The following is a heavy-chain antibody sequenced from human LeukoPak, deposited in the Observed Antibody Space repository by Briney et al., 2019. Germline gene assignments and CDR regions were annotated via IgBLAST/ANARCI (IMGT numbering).Heavy chain of an antibody. CDR1: GGSISSGSYY. Sequence: SETLSLTCTVSGGSISSGSYYWSWIRQPAGKGLEWIGRIYTSGSTNYNPSLKSRVTISVDTSKNQFSLKLSSVTAADTAVYYCARRRDGYKNRDNWFDPWGQGTLVTVSS. D-gene: IGHD5-24*01. CDR3: ARRRDGYKNRDNWFDP. CDR2: IYTSGST. V-gene: IGHV4-61*02. J-gene: IGHJ5*02.